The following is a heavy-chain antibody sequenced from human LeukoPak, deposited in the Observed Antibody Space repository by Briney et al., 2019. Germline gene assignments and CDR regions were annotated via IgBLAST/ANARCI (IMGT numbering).Heavy chain of an antibody. CDR3: ARLSQGYCGGDCYSGY. J-gene: IGHJ4*02. Sequence: PSETLSLTCTVSGGSMSSYYWSWIRQPPGKGLEWIGYIYYSGSTKYNPSLKSRVTISVDTSKNQFSLKLSSVTAADTAVFYCARLSQGYCGGDCYSGYWGQGSLVTVSS. V-gene: IGHV4-59*08. D-gene: IGHD2-21*02. CDR1: GGSMSSYY. CDR2: IYYSGST.